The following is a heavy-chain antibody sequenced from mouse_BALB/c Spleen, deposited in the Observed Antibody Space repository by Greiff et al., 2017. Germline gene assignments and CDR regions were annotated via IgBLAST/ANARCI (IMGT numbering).Heavy chain of an antibody. V-gene: IGHV5-17*02. CDR2: ISSGSSTI. CDR1: GFTFTSFG. J-gene: IGHJ2*01. D-gene: IGHD2-2*01. CDR3: ARLRGYDDY. Sequence: EVQVVESGGGLVQPGGSRTLSCAASGFTFTSFGMHWVRQAPEKGLEWVAYISSGSSTIYYADTVTGRFTISRDTPKNTLFLQMTSLRSEDTAVYYCARLRGYDDYWGQGTTLTVSS.